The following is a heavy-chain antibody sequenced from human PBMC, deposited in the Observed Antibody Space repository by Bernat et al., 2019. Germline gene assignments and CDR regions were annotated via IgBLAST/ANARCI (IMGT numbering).Heavy chain of an antibody. CDR2: INNANGDT. D-gene: IGHD3-22*01. J-gene: IGHJ6*02. CDR3: AREDYYDRRSYGMDV. Sequence: QVQLVQSGAEVKKPGASVKVSCKGSGYSFTTYAIHWVRQATGQRLEWMGWINNANGDTRYAQKFQGRVTITRDTSARTAYMELSSLRSEDTAVYYCAREDYYDRRSYGMDVWGQGTTVTVSS. CDR1: GYSFTTYA. V-gene: IGHV1-3*04.